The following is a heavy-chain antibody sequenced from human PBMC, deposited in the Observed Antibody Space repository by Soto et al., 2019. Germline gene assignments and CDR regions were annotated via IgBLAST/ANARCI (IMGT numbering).Heavy chain of an antibody. V-gene: IGHV4-4*02. CDR3: TKNSAYALDY. Sequence: SETLSLTCDVSCGSVSNNSWWSWVRQSPGEGLECIGEIHHGGSTNYNPSLKSRVNMSVDKSKNQFFLNLISVTAADTAVYYCTKNSAYALDYWGQGALVTVS. CDR1: CGSVSNNSW. D-gene: IGHD5-12*01. J-gene: IGHJ4*02. CDR2: IHHGGST.